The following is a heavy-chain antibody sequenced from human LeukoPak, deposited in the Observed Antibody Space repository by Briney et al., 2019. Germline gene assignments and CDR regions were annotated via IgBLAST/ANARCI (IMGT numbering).Heavy chain of an antibody. J-gene: IGHJ5*02. CDR2: IYSGGST. Sequence: GGSLRLSCAVSGLIVSSNYMSWVRQAPGKGLEWVSVIYSGGSTYYADSVKGRFTISRDNSKNTLYLQMNSLRAEDTAVYYCAKIPYSSGWVQNWFDPRGQGTLDTVSS. D-gene: IGHD6-19*01. CDR1: GLIVSSNY. V-gene: IGHV3-53*01. CDR3: AKIPYSSGWVQNWFDP.